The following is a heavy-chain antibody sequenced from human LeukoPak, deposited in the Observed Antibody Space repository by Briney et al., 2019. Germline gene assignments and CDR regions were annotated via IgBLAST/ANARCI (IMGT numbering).Heavy chain of an antibody. CDR3: AKRGRSGWHVDY. CDR2: ISYDGSNK. Sequence: GGSLRLSCAASGFTFSSYGMHWVRLAPGKGLEWVAVISYDGSNKYYADSVKGRFTISRDNSKNTLYLQMNSLRAEDTAVYYCAKRGRSGWHVDYWGQGTLVTVSS. V-gene: IGHV3-30*18. D-gene: IGHD6-19*01. CDR1: GFTFSSYG. J-gene: IGHJ4*02.